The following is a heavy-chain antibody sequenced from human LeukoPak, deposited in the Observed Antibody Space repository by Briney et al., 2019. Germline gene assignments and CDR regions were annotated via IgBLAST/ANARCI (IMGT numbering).Heavy chain of an antibody. V-gene: IGHV4-39*07. Sequence: SETLSLTCTVSGDSIGSTSHYWGWIRQPPGKGLEWIGTIYYTGSTYYNLSLKSRVTISLDTSKNQFSLKLSSVTAADTAVYYCARDLSGYFQHWDQGTLVTVSS. CDR1: GDSIGSTSHY. CDR2: IYYTGST. J-gene: IGHJ1*01. CDR3: ARDLSGYFQH.